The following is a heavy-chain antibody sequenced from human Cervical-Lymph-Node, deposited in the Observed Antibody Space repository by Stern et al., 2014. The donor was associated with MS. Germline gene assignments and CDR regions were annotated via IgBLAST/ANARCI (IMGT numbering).Heavy chain of an antibody. Sequence: QVQLVQSGAEVKQPWSSVKVSCKASGGTFSSYPINWVRQAPGQGLAWMGGILPIFGTVHYAQRFQGRVTITADESTSTAYMELSSLRSEDTAVYYCASPVTVTVGAMYVWGQGTTVTVSS. CDR3: ASPVTVTVGAMYV. CDR2: ILPIFGTV. D-gene: IGHD4-17*01. J-gene: IGHJ6*02. V-gene: IGHV1-69*01. CDR1: GGTFSSYP.